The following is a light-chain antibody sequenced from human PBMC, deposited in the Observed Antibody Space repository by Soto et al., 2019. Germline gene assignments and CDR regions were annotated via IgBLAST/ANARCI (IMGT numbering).Light chain of an antibody. CDR2: EVS. J-gene: IGLJ1*01. Sequence: LTQPASVSGTPGQSITISCTGSNSDIGIYDFVSWYQHHPGKAPKLIVSEVSHRPSGVSNRFSGSKSGNTASLTISGLQSEDEADYYCISYTSDDVRYVFGTGTKVTVL. CDR1: NSDIGIYDF. V-gene: IGLV2-14*01. CDR3: ISYTSDDVRYV.